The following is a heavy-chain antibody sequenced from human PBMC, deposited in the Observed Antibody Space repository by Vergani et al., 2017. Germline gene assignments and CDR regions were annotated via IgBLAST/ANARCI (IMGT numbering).Heavy chain of an antibody. J-gene: IGHJ4*02. CDR2: IFYSGTT. CDR1: GGSISSGDHC. Sequence: QVQLQESGPGVVKPSQTLALTCAVSGGSISSGDHCWTWIRQRPGKGLEWIGYIFYSGTTYDNPSLRSRLTISVATSQNQFSLKLRSVTAADTAVYYCARSRPYCTSGSCPAIWGQGTLVTVSS. D-gene: IGHD2-15*01. CDR3: ARSRPYCTSGSCPAI. V-gene: IGHV4-31*11.